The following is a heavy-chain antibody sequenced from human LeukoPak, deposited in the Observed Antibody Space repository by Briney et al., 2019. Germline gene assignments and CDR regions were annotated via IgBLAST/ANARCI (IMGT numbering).Heavy chain of an antibody. CDR1: GFTFSSYG. J-gene: IGHJ4*02. V-gene: IGHV3-33*01. D-gene: IGHD3-9*01. Sequence: PGGSLRLSCAASGFTFSSYGMHWVRQAPGKGLEWVAVIWYDGSNKYYADSVKGRFTISRDNSKNTLYLQMNSLRAEDTAVYYCARDGGYYDILTGSDYWGQGTLSPSPQ. CDR2: IWYDGSNK. CDR3: ARDGGYYDILTGSDY.